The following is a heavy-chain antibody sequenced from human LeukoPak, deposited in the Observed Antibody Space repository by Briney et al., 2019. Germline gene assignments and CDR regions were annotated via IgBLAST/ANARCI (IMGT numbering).Heavy chain of an antibody. CDR2: IWYDGSRK. V-gene: IGHV3-33*06. J-gene: IGHJ6*02. Sequence: PGGSLRLSCAASGFTFSTYDMHWVRQAPGKGLEWVALIWYDGSRKYYADSVKGRFTISRDNSKNALYLQMNSLRAEDTAVYYCAKDSLDGPIVVVPAAIKDYYYGMDVWGQGTTVTVSS. CDR3: AKDSLDGPIVVVPAAIKDYYYGMDV. D-gene: IGHD2-2*01. CDR1: GFTFSTYD.